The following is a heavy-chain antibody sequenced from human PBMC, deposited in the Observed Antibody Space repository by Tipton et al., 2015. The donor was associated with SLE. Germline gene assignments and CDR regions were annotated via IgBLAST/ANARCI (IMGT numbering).Heavy chain of an antibody. CDR3: ACRPFKYDFWSGYYTVGAFDI. Sequence: TLSLTCAVYGGSFSGYYWSWIRQPPGKGLEWIGEINHSGSTNYNPSLKSRVTISVDTSKNQFSLKLSSVTAADTAVYYCACRPFKYDFWSGYYTVGAFDIWAQGTMVTVSS. CDR2: INHSGST. D-gene: IGHD3-3*01. V-gene: IGHV4-34*01. CDR1: GGSFSGYY. J-gene: IGHJ3*02.